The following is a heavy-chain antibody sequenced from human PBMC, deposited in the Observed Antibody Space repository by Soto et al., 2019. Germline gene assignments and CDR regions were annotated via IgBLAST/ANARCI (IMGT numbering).Heavy chain of an antibody. D-gene: IGHD3-10*01. CDR1: GFSLSTSGVG. V-gene: IGHV2-5*02. CDR3: AHTKLRRITMVRGVLPDY. Sequence: QITLKESGPTLVKPTQTLTLTCTFSGFSLSTSGVGVGWIRQPPGKALEWLALIYWDDDKRYSPSLKSRLTITQDTAKNQVVLTMTNMDPVDTATYYCAHTKLRRITMVRGVLPDYWGQGTLVTVSS. J-gene: IGHJ4*02. CDR2: IYWDDDK.